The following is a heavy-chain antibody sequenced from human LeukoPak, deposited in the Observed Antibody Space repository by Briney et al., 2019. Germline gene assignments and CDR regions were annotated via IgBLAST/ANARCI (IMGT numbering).Heavy chain of an antibody. D-gene: IGHD3-10*01. J-gene: IGHJ6*03. V-gene: IGHV1-46*01. Sequence: ASAKVSCKASGYSFTSHYMHWVRQAPGQGLEWMGLINPSGSSTLYAQKFQGRVTMTRDMSTTTDYMELSSLRSEDTAVYYCARDTMVRAAPPDYYYYMDVWGKGTTVTISS. CDR1: GYSFTSHY. CDR3: ARDTMVRAAPPDYYYYMDV. CDR2: INPSGSST.